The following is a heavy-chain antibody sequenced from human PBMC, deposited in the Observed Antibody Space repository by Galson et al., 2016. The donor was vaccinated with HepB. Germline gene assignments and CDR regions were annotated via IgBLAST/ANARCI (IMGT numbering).Heavy chain of an antibody. CDR3: ARFYYSRYFAQ. CDR1: GYTFTDYW. D-gene: IGHD2-15*01. CDR2: IYPGDSDT. V-gene: IGHV5-51*01. Sequence: QSGAEVKKPGESLRISCKGTGYTFTDYWIGWVRQMPGKGPEWMGFIYPGDSDTRYRPSFECQVTISVDKSIATACLQWHSLKPSATAIYFCARFYYSRYFAQWGQGTLVTVSS. J-gene: IGHJ4*02.